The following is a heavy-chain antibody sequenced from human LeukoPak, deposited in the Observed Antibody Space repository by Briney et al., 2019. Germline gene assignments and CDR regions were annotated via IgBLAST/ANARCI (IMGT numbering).Heavy chain of an antibody. Sequence: GGSLRLSCAASGFTFSSYSMNWVRQAPGKGLEWVSSISSSSSYIYYADSVKGRFTISRDNAKNSLYLQMNSLRAEDTAVYYCARGLLVTTVLSFDYWGQGTLVTVPS. D-gene: IGHD4-17*01. CDR2: ISSSSSYI. V-gene: IGHV3-21*01. J-gene: IGHJ4*02. CDR1: GFTFSSYS. CDR3: ARGLLVTTVLSFDY.